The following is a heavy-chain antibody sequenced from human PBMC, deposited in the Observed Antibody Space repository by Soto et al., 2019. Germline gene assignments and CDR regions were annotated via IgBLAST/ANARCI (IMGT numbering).Heavy chain of an antibody. Sequence: PAETLSLTCTVSCGSISSSSYYWGWIRQPPGKGLEWIGSIYYSGSTYYNPSLKSRVTISVDTSKNQFSLKLSSVTAADTAVYYCARDKVQLYYFDYWGQGTLVTVSS. D-gene: IGHD1-1*01. J-gene: IGHJ4*02. CDR1: CGSISSSSYY. CDR3: ARDKVQLYYFDY. CDR2: IYYSGST. V-gene: IGHV4-39*02.